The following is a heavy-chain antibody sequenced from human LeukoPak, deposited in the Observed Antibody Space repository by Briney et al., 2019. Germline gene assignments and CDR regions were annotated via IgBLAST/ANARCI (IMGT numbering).Heavy chain of an antibody. V-gene: IGHV5-51*01. J-gene: IGHJ4*02. CDR2: IYPGDSDT. D-gene: IGHD5-24*01. CDR1: GYSFTNYW. CDR3: ARLQVEMATIYYFDY. Sequence: GESLKISCQVSGYSFTNYWIGWVRQMPGKGLEWMGIIYPGDSDTRYSPSFQGQVTISADKSISTAYLQWSSLKASDTAMYYCARLQVEMATIYYFDYWGQGTLVTVSS.